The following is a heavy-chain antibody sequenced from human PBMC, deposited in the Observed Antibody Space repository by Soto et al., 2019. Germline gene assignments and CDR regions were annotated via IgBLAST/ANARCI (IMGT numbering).Heavy chain of an antibody. J-gene: IGHJ3*02. CDR3: AKDWHGWDAFDI. CDR1: GFTFSSYA. Sequence: EVQLLESGGGLVQPGGSLRLSCAASGFTFSSYAMSWVRQAPGKGLEWVSAISGSGGSTYYADSVKGRFTISRDNSKNTLYLQMNSLRAEDMAVYYCAKDWHGWDAFDIWGQGTMVTVSS. CDR2: ISGSGGST. D-gene: IGHD6-19*01. V-gene: IGHV3-23*01.